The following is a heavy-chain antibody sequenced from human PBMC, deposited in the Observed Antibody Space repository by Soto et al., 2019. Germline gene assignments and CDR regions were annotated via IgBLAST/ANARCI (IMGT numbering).Heavy chain of an antibody. Sequence: QVHLVESGGGVVQPGRSLRLSCAASGFTFSTYGMHWVRQAPGKGLEWVALIWNHGREDSYADSVKGRFTLSRDNSKNALDLQTNSLRAADTAVYYCVRGPWLVGDVTSFDYWGQGTLVTVSS. D-gene: IGHD6-19*01. J-gene: IGHJ4*02. V-gene: IGHV3-33*01. CDR2: IWNHGRED. CDR3: VRGPWLVGDVTSFDY. CDR1: GFTFSTYG.